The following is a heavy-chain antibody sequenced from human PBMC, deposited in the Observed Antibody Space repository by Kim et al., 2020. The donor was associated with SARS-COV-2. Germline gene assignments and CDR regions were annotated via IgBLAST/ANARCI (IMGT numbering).Heavy chain of an antibody. J-gene: IGHJ4*02. V-gene: IGHV4-38-2*02. CDR2: IYHSGST. Sequence: SETLSLTCTVSGYSISSGYYWGWIRQPPGKGLEWIGSIYHSGSTYYNPSLKSRVTISVDTSKNQFSLKLSSVTAADTAVYYCARGEGAYGDYGFYYWGQG. D-gene: IGHD4-17*01. CDR1: GYSISSGYY. CDR3: ARGEGAYGDYGFYY.